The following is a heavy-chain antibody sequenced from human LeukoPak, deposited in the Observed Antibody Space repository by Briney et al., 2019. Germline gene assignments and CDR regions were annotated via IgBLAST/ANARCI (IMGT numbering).Heavy chain of an antibody. D-gene: IGHD3-3*01. J-gene: IGHJ4*02. V-gene: IGHV3-23*01. CDR3: AKSPNDFWSGSEFDY. CDR1: GFTFSNYA. Sequence: GGSLRLSCAASGFTFSNYAMSWVRQAPGKGLEWVSAISGSGGSTYYADSVKGRFTISRDNSKNTLYLQMNSLRAEDTAVYYCAKSPNDFWSGSEFDYWGQGTLVTVSS. CDR2: ISGSGGST.